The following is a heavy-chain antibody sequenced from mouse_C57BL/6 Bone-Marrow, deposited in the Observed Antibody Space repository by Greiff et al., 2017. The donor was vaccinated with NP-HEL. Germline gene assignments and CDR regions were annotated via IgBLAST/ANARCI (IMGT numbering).Heavy chain of an antibody. V-gene: IGHV1-63*01. J-gene: IGHJ4*01. CDR1: GYTFTNYW. CDR3: ARYGLLDAMDY. Sequence: QVQLQQSGAELVRPGTSVKMSCKASGYTFTNYWIGWAKQRPGHGLEWIGDIYPGGGYTNYNEKFKGKATLTADKSSSTAYMQFSSLTSEDSDIYDCARYGLLDAMDYWGQGTSATVSA. CDR2: IYPGGGYT. D-gene: IGHD2-3*01.